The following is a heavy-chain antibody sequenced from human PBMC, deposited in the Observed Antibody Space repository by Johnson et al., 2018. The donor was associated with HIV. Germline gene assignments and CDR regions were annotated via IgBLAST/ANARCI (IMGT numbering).Heavy chain of an antibody. CDR1: RFTFSDYY. CDR2: ISSSGTTV. D-gene: IGHD6-13*01. Sequence: QVQLVESGGGWVKPGGSLRLSCAASRFTFSDYYMTWIRQAPGKGLEWVSYISSSGTTVYYADSVKGRFSISRDNAKHSLYLQMNSLRAEDTAVYYCAKVALATAAGGVGLNIWGPGTMVTVSS. V-gene: IGHV3-11*04. J-gene: IGHJ3*02. CDR3: AKVALATAAGGVGLNI.